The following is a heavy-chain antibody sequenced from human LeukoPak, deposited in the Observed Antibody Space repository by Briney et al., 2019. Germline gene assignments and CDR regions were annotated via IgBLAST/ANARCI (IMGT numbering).Heavy chain of an antibody. J-gene: IGHJ4*02. D-gene: IGHD5-18*01. V-gene: IGHV1-69*13. CDR2: IIPIFGTA. CDR3: ARGDVDTAMVNDYYFGY. Sequence: SVKVSCKASGGTFSSYAISWVRQAPGQGLEWMGGIIPIFGTANYAQKFQGRVTITADESTSTAYMELSSLRSEDTAVYYCARGDVDTAMVNDYYFGYWGQGTLVTVSS. CDR1: GGTFSSYA.